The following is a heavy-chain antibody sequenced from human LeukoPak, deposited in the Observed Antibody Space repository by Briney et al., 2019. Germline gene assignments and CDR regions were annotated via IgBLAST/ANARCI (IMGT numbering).Heavy chain of an antibody. Sequence: GGSLRLSCAVSGFTVSSNYMSWVRQAPGKGLEWVSVIYSGGSTYYADSEKGRFTISRDNSKNTLYLQMNSLRAEDTAVYYCARESCSGGSCFSLQPHYFDYWGQGTLVTVSS. V-gene: IGHV3-66*01. CDR1: GFTVSSNY. D-gene: IGHD2-15*01. CDR2: IYSGGST. J-gene: IGHJ4*02. CDR3: ARESCSGGSCFSLQPHYFDY.